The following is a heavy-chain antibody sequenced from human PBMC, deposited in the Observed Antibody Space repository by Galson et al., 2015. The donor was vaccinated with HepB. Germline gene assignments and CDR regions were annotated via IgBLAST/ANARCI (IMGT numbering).Heavy chain of an antibody. V-gene: IGHV1-46*01. CDR2: INPSGGST. CDR1: GYTFTRYY. D-gene: IGHD2-21*02. Sequence: SVKVSCKASGYTFTRYYMHWVRQAPGQGLEWMGIINPSGGSTSYAQKFQGRVTMTRDTSTSTVYMELSSLRSEDTAVYYCARVYCGGDCYGESWFDPWGQGTLVTVSS. J-gene: IGHJ5*02. CDR3: ARVYCGGDCYGESWFDP.